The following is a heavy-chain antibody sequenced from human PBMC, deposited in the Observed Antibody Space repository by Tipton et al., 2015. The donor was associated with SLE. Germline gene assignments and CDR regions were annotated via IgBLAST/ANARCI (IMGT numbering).Heavy chain of an antibody. J-gene: IGHJ6*02. D-gene: IGHD2-21*02. V-gene: IGHV4-38-2*01. Sequence: GLVKPSETLSLTCAVSGFSVSGGFYWGWIRQSPGKGLEWIASMHHSGVTYYNPSLKSRVTMSVDTAKNQFSLKLTSVTAADTAVYYCARGMVTWRGAILGVDVWGQGTTVNVSS. CDR3: ARGMVTWRGAILGVDV. CDR1: GFSVSGGFY. CDR2: MHHSGVT.